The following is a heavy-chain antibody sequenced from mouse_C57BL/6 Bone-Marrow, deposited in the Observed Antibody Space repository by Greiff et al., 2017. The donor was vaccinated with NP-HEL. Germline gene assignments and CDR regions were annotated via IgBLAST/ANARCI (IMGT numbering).Heavy chain of an antibody. CDR1: GFNIKDDY. CDR3: TTCTGAY. Sequence: VHVKQSGAELVRPGASVKLSCTASGFNIKDDYMHWVKQRPEQGLEWIGWIDPENGDTEYASKFQGKATITADTSSNTAYLQLSSLTSEDTAVYYCTTCTGAYWGQGTLVTVSA. D-gene: IGHD6-1*01. J-gene: IGHJ3*01. V-gene: IGHV14-4*01. CDR2: IDPENGDT.